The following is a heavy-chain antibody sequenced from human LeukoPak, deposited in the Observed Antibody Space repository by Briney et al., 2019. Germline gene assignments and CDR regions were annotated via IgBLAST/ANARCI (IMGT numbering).Heavy chain of an antibody. CDR1: GFTFSSYA. CDR2: ISGSGGST. V-gene: IGHV3-23*01. J-gene: IGHJ4*02. CDR3: AKGGDQTQYLFDY. D-gene: IGHD4-11*01. Sequence: GGPLRLSCAASGFTFSSYAMSWVRQAPGKGLEWVSAISGSGGSTYYADSAKGRFTISRDNSKNTLYLQMNSLRAEDTAVYYCAKGGDQTQYLFDYWGQGTLVTVSS.